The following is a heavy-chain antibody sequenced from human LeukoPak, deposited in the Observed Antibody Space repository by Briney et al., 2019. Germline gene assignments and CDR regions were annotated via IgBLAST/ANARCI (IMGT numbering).Heavy chain of an antibody. CDR3: ARGASGEGY. D-gene: IGHD3-10*01. CDR1: GGSISSGSYY. J-gene: IGHJ4*02. Sequence: SETLSLTCTVSGGSISSGSYYWSWTRQHPGKGLEWIGYIYYSGTTYYNPSLKSRITMSVDTSKSQFSLKLSSVTAADTAVYYCARGASGEGYWGQGTLVTVSS. V-gene: IGHV4-31*03. CDR2: IYYSGTT.